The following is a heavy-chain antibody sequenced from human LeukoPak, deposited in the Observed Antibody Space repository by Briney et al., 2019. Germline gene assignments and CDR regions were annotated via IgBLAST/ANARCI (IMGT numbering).Heavy chain of an antibody. CDR3: ARGRVYYDILTGYYRYYYYYYMDV. D-gene: IGHD3-9*01. V-gene: IGHV4-39*07. CDR1: GGSISSSSYY. Sequence: PSETLSLTCTVSGGSISSSSYYWGWIRQPPGKGLEWIGSIYYSGSTYYNPSLKSRVTISVDTSKNQFSLKLSSVTAADTAVYYCARGRVYYDILTGYYRYYYYYYMDVWGKGTTVTVSS. CDR2: IYYSGST. J-gene: IGHJ6*03.